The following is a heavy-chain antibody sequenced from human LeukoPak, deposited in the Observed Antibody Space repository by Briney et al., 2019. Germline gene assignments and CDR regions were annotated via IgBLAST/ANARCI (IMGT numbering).Heavy chain of an antibody. D-gene: IGHD5-24*01. Sequence: PGGSLRLSWPAPGSTFTNFAMNWVRQAPGKGLEWVSSISESGDDTAYADSVKGRFTISRDNSRNTLYLQMISLRAEDTAVYYCAKQFVDVWGQGTLVTVSS. CDR2: ISESGDDT. CDR1: GSTFTNFA. J-gene: IGHJ5*02. CDR3: AKQFVDV. V-gene: IGHV3-23*01.